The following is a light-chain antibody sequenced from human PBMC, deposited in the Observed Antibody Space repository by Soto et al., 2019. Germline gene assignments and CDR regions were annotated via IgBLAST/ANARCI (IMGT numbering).Light chain of an antibody. CDR3: CSYAGSFTYV. CDR1: SSDVGGYDH. CDR2: DVT. V-gene: IGLV2-11*01. Sequence: QSALTQPPSVSGSPGQSITISCNGSSSDVGGYDHVSWYQQHPGKAPKLMIFDVTKRPSGVPDRFSGSKSGNTASLTISGLQAEDEADFYCCSYAGSFTYVFGTGTKVTVL. J-gene: IGLJ1*01.